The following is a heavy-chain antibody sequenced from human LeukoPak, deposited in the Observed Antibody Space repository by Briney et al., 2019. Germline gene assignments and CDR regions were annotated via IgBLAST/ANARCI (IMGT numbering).Heavy chain of an antibody. V-gene: IGHV4-34*01. J-gene: IGHJ4*02. CDR3: ARLGVVARLGDY. CDR2: INHSGST. CDR1: GGSFSGYY. Sequence: SETLSLTCAVYGGSFSGYYWSWIRQPPGRGLEWIGEINHSGSTNYNPSLKSRVTISVDTSKNQFSLKLSSVTAADTAVYYCARLGVVARLGDYWGQGTLVTVSS. D-gene: IGHD5-12*01.